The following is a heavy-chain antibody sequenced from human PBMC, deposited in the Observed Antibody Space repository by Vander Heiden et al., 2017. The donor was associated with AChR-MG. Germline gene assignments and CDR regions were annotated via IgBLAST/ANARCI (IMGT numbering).Heavy chain of an antibody. D-gene: IGHD4-17*01. J-gene: IGHJ4*02. Sequence: VQLVETGGGVVEPGRSLRLSCAASGFPFSSYGMHWVRQAPGKGLEWVAVISYDGSNKYYADSVKGRFTISRDNSKNTLYLQMNSLRAEDTAVYYCAKDHLLYGGNDFIWGQGTLVTVSS. CDR3: AKDHLLYGGNDFI. V-gene: IGHV3-30*18. CDR2: ISYDGSNK. CDR1: GFPFSSYG.